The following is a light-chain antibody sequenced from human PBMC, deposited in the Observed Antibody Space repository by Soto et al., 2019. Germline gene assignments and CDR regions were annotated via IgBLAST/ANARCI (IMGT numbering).Light chain of an antibody. Sequence: EIVITQSPSTLSVSPGQRATLSCRASQSVSISLAWYQQKPGQAPRLLIYAASTRATGIPDRFSGSGSGTDFTLTISRLEPEDFAVYYCQQYGSSPLTFGGGTKVDIK. J-gene: IGKJ4*01. CDR2: AAS. CDR3: QQYGSSPLT. CDR1: QSVSIS. V-gene: IGKV3-20*01.